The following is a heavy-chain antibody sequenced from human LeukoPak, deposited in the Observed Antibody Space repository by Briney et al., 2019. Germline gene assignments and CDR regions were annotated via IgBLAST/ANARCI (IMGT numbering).Heavy chain of an antibody. V-gene: IGHV5-51*01. Sequence: GESLKISRKGSGYSFTSYWIGWVRQMPGKGLEWMVIIYPGDSDTRYSPSFQGQVTISADKSISTAYLQMNSLRAEDTAVYYCARDPYRRYYGMDVWGQGTTVTVSS. CDR2: IYPGDSDT. CDR1: GYSFTSYW. J-gene: IGHJ6*02. D-gene: IGHD1-14*01. CDR3: ARDPYRRYYGMDV.